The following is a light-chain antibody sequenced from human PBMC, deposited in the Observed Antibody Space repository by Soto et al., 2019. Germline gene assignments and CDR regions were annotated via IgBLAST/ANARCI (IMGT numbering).Light chain of an antibody. CDR1: QSVSSN. J-gene: IGKJ1*01. CDR2: GAS. CDR3: QHYNNWPRT. Sequence: EIVMTQSPATLSVSPGERATLSCRASQSVSSNLAWYQQKPGQAPRVLIYGASTRATGIPARFSGSRSGTEFTLTISSLQSEDFAVYYCQHYNNWPRTFGQGTKVESK. V-gene: IGKV3-15*01.